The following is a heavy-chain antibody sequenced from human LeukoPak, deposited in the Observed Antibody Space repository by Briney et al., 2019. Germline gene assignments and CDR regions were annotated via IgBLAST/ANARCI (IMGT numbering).Heavy chain of an antibody. CDR2: ISHSGST. V-gene: IGHV4-34*01. J-gene: IGHJ6*03. D-gene: IGHD7-27*01. CDR1: GGSFSGYY. Sequence: SETLSLTCAVYGGSFSGYYWSWIRQPPGKGLEWIGEISHSGSTNYNPSLKSRVTMSVDMSKNQFSLNLRSVTAADTAVYYCVGKSDDYSYMDVWGEGTTVTVSS. CDR3: VGKSDDYSYMDV.